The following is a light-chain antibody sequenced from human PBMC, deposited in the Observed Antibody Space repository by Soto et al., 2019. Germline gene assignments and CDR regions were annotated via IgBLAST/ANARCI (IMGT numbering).Light chain of an antibody. CDR3: QQYGRSPPGFT. CDR1: QTISSNY. V-gene: IGKV3-20*01. CDR2: GAS. J-gene: IGKJ3*01. Sequence: EIVLTQSPGTLSLSPGERATIYCGVSQTISSNYLAWYQQKPGQAPRLLIYGASFRATGIPVRFSGSGSGTDFTLTISRLEPEDFAVYYCQQYGRSPPGFTFGPGTKVDIK.